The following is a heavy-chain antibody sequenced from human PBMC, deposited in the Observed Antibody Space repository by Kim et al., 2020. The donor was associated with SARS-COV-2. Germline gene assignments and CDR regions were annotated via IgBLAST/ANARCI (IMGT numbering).Heavy chain of an antibody. CDR2: IYPGDSET. Sequence: GEALKISWKGSGYSFTSYWIGWGLQGPGKGLGGRGIIYPGDSETRNSPSCQGQVTISADKSISTAYLQWGSLKASDTAMYYCARHQLNQWLAIEWGQGTLVTVSS. CDR1: GYSFTSYW. V-gene: IGHV5-51*01. CDR3: ARHQLNQWLAIE. D-gene: IGHD6-19*01. J-gene: IGHJ4*02.